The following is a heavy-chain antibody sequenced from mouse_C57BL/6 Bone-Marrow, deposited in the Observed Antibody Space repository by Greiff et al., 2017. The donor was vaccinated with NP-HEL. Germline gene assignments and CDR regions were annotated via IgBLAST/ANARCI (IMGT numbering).Heavy chain of an antibody. Sequence: VQLQQSGAELARPGASVKLSCKASGYTFTSYGISWVKQRTGQGLEWIGEIYPRSGNTYYNEKFKGKATLTADKSSSTAYMELRSLTSEDSAVYFCARGDDGYYRFAYWGQGTLVTVSA. D-gene: IGHD2-3*01. CDR2: IYPRSGNT. V-gene: IGHV1-81*01. CDR3: ARGDDGYYRFAY. J-gene: IGHJ3*01. CDR1: GYTFTSYG.